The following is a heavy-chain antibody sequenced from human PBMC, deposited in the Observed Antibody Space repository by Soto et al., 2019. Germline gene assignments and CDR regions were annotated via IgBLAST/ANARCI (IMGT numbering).Heavy chain of an antibody. J-gene: IGHJ4*02. V-gene: IGHV4-59*01. D-gene: IGHD2-15*01. CDR1: GGSISSYY. CDR2: IYYSGST. Sequence: SETLSLTCTVSGGSISSYYWSWIRQPPGKGLEWIGYIYYSGSTNYNPSLKSRVTISVDTSKNQFSLKLSSVTAADTAVYYCVRDRGGEVDYWGQGTLVTVSS. CDR3: VRDRGGEVDY.